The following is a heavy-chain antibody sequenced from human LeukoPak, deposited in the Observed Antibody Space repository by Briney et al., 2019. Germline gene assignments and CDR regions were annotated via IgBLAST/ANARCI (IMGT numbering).Heavy chain of an antibody. D-gene: IGHD6-19*01. CDR1: GFTFSSHS. V-gene: IGHV3-21*01. Sequence: GGSLRLSCAASGFTFSSHSMNWVRQAPVKGLEWVSSISSSSTYIYYADSVKGRFTISRDNAKNSLYLQMNSLRAEDTAVYYCARDLRSSGWYYFDYWGQGTLVTVSS. CDR3: ARDLRSSGWYYFDY. J-gene: IGHJ4*02. CDR2: ISSSSTYI.